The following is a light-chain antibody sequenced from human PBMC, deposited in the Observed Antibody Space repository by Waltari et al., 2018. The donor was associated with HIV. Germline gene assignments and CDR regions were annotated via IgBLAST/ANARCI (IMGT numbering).Light chain of an antibody. CDR2: KDT. CDR1: KLGNEY. CDR3: QAWDNSVVV. Sequence: SYELTQPPSMSVSPGQTANITCSGDKLGNEYACWYQQNAGQSPVLVIFKDTRRPSGIPERFSGSTSGNTATLTISGALPADEGDYYCQAWDNSVVVFGGGTRLTVL. J-gene: IGLJ2*01. V-gene: IGLV3-1*01.